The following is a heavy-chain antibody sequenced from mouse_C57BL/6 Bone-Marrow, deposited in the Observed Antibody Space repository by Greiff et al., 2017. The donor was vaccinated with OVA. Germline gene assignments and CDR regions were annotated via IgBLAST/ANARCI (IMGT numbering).Heavy chain of an antibody. J-gene: IGHJ4*01. CDR1: GYTFTSYG. CDR3: ARPYIGYAMDY. V-gene: IGHV1-81*01. CDR2: IYPRSGNT. D-gene: IGHD1-3*01. Sequence: VNLVESGAELARPGASVKLSCKASGYTFTSYGISWVTPRTVPGLDWIGEIYPRSGNTYYNEKFKGKATLTADKSSSTAYMELRSLTSEDSAVYFCARPYIGYAMDYWGQGTSVTVSS.